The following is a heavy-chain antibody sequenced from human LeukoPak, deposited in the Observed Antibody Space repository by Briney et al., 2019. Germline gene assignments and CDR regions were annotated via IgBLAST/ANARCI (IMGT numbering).Heavy chain of an antibody. D-gene: IGHD6-19*01. J-gene: IGHJ4*02. CDR2: IFPGDSDT. CDR3: ARRDGSGLYLYSDS. Sequence: GESLKISCKASGYTFSNYWIGWVRQLPGKGLEWMGIIFPGDSDTRYGPSFHGQVTISADKSISTTFLQWTSLKASDTAIYYCARRDGSGLYLYSDSWGQGTLVTVSS. CDR1: GYTFSNYW. V-gene: IGHV5-51*01.